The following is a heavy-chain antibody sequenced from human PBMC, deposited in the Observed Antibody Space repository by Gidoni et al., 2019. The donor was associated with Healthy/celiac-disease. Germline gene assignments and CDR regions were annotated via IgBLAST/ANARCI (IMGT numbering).Heavy chain of an antibody. CDR1: GYTLTELS. D-gene: IGHD3-10*01. J-gene: IGHJ6*03. Sequence: QVQLVQSGAEVKKPGASVKVSCKASGYTLTELSMHWVRQAPGKGLEWMGGFDPEDGETIYAQKFQGRVTMTEDTSTDTAYMELSSLRSEDTAVYYCATDRYYYGSGSYLSRYYYYMDVWGKGTTVTVSS. V-gene: IGHV1-24*01. CDR3: ATDRYYYGSGSYLSRYYYYMDV. CDR2: FDPEDGET.